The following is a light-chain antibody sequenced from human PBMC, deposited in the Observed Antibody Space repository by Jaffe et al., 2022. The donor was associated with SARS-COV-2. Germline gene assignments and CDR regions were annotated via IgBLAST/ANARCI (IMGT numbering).Light chain of an antibody. V-gene: IGKV1D-12*01. CDR3: QQASSFPLA. CDR2: AAS. Sequence: DIQVTQSPSSVSASVGDRVAITCRASQDISSSLAWYQQKPGKVPKLLIYAASTLQSGVPSRFSGSGSGTDYTLTISSLQPEDSATYYCQQASSFPLAFGGGTKVGIK. J-gene: IGKJ4*01. CDR1: QDISSS.